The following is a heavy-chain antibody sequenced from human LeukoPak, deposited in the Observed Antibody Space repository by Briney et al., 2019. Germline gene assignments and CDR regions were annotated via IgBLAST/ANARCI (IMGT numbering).Heavy chain of an antibody. Sequence: ASVKVSCKASGYTFTSYDINWVRQATGQGLEWMGWMNPNSGNTGYAQKFQGRVTITADESTSTAYMELSSLRSEDTAVYYCARIYYDFWSGYIYYFDYWGQGTLVTVSS. CDR1: GYTFTSYD. CDR3: ARIYYDFWSGYIYYFDY. J-gene: IGHJ4*02. D-gene: IGHD3-3*01. CDR2: MNPNSGNT. V-gene: IGHV1-8*01.